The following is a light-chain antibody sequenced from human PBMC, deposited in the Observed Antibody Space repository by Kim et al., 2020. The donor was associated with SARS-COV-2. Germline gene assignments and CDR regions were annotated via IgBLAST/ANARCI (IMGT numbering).Light chain of an antibody. CDR2: YDS. Sequence: SSSLPPPPSFSVAPGTTARITCGGNNIGSKSVHWYQQKPGQAPVLVIYYDSDRPSGIPERFSGSNSGNTATLTISRVEAGDEADYYCQVWDSSSDHVVFGGGTKLTVL. CDR3: QVWDSSSDHVV. V-gene: IGLV3-21*04. CDR1: NIGSKS. J-gene: IGLJ2*01.